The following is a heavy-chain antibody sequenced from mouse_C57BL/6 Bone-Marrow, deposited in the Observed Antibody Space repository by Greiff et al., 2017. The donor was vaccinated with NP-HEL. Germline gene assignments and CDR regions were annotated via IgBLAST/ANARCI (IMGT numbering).Heavy chain of an antibody. Sequence: QVQLQQSGPGLVQPSQSLSITCTVSGFSFTSYGVHWVRQSPGKGLEWLGVIWSGGSTDYNAAFISRLSISKDNSKSQVFFKMNSLQADDTAIYYCARNWPPYWGQGTLVTVSA. CDR2: IWSGGST. CDR1: GFSFTSYG. V-gene: IGHV2-2*01. CDR3: ARNWPPY. J-gene: IGHJ3*01.